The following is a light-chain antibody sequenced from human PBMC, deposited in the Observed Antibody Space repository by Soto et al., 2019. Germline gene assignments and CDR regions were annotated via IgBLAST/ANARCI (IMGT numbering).Light chain of an antibody. J-gene: IGLJ2*01. CDR1: TGAVTSGHY. CDR3: LLSYIGARLHVV. V-gene: IGLV7-46*01. Sequence: QAVVTQAPSLTVSPGGTVTLTCGASTGAVTSGHYPYWFQKKHGQAPRTRIYDTINKHSWTPARFSGSLLRCKAALTLSGAQPEDEAEYYCLLSYIGARLHVVFGGGTKLTVL. CDR2: DTI.